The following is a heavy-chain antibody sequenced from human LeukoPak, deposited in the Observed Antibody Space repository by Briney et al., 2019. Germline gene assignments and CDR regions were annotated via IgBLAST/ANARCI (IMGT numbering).Heavy chain of an antibody. V-gene: IGHV4-59*08. D-gene: IGHD3-22*01. CDR1: GVSNTIYH. J-gene: IGHJ3*02. CDR3: ARVMDGSSGYSSAFDI. CDR2: IYYSGSP. Sequence: AETLPLSGTVSGVSNTIYHWSWLRHPPGKGLEWIGYIYYSGSPYHTLSLKRRVTRSVATSKNQSSLQLSSVTAADTAVYYCARVMDGSSGYSSAFDIWGQGTMVTVSS.